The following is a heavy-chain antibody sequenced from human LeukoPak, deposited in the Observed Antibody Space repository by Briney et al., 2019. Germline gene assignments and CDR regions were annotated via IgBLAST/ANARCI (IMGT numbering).Heavy chain of an antibody. CDR1: GYTFTSYY. D-gene: IGHD1-26*01. CDR3: ARDAVGATTSPPCWYFDL. CDR2: INPSDGST. V-gene: IGHV1-46*01. Sequence: ASVKVSCKASGYTFTSYYIHWVRQAPGQGLEWMGIINPSDGSTSYAQKFQGRVTMTTDTSTSTAYMELRSLRSDDTAVYYCARDAVGATTSPPCWYFDLWGRGTLVTVSS. J-gene: IGHJ2*01.